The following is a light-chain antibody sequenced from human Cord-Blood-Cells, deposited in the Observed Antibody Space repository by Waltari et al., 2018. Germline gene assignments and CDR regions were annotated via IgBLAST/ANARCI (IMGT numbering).Light chain of an antibody. CDR2: GAS. Sequence: IVLTQSPATLSVSPGARATLSCRASQSVSSNLVWYQQKPGQDPRLLIYGASTRATGIPARFSGSGSGTECTLTINSLQSEDFAVDYCQQYNNWPRTFGQGTKAEIK. J-gene: IGKJ1*01. CDR1: QSVSSN. CDR3: QQYNNWPRT. V-gene: IGKV3-15*01.